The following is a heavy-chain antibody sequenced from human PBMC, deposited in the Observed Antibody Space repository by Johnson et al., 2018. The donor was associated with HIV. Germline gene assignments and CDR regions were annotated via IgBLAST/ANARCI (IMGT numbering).Heavy chain of an antibody. CDR2: TSNDGNNK. D-gene: IGHD4-23*01. Sequence: QVQLVESGGGVVQPGRSLRLSCAASGFTFSSYAMHWVRQAPGKGLEWVAVTSNDGNNKYYADSVKGRVTISRDNSKNTLYLQMNSLRAEDTAVDYCGKVGATVITPRGDAFDIWGQGTMVTVSS. J-gene: IGHJ3*02. CDR3: GKVGATVITPRGDAFDI. CDR1: GFTFSSYA. V-gene: IGHV3-30*04.